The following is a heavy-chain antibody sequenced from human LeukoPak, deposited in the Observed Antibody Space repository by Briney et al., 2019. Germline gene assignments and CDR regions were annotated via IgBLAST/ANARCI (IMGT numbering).Heavy chain of an antibody. CDR3: AKAPVTTCSGAYCYPFDY. CDR2: ISYDGSNE. V-gene: IGHV3-30*04. Sequence: PGGSLRLSCAASGFTFSSYVMHWVRQAPGKGLEWVAIISYDGSNEYYADSVKGRFTISRDNSKNTLYLQMNRLRAEDAAVYYCAKAPVTTCSGAYCYPFDYWGQGTLVTVSS. D-gene: IGHD2-21*01. J-gene: IGHJ4*02. CDR1: GFTFSSYV.